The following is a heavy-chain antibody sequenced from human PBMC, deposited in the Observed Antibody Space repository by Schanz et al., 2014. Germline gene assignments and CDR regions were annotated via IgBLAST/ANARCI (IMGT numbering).Heavy chain of an antibody. CDR1: GGSISSGGYT. D-gene: IGHD6-13*01. J-gene: IGHJ4*02. Sequence: QVQLQESGPGLVKPSQTLSLTCAVSGGSISSGGYTWSWIRQPPGKGLEWIGYIYYSGSTYYNPPLKGRVTISVDPPKTHFSLMLGSVTAADTAVYYCARAAGPVDYWGQGTLVTVSS. V-gene: IGHV4-30-4*07. CDR3: ARAAGPVDY. CDR2: IYYSGST.